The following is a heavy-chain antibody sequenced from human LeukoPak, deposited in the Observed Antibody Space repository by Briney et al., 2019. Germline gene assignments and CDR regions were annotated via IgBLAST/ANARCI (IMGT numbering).Heavy chain of an antibody. CDR1: GGSISSGGYS. Sequence: PSETLSLTCAVSGGSISSGGYSWSWIRQPPGKGLEWIGYIYHSGSTYYNPSLKSRVTISVDRSKNQFSLKLSSVTAADTAVYYCARWGSGWFPSYYYYGMDVWGQGTTATVS. J-gene: IGHJ6*02. CDR3: ARWGSGWFPSYYYYGMDV. CDR2: IYHSGST. V-gene: IGHV4-30-2*02. D-gene: IGHD6-19*01.